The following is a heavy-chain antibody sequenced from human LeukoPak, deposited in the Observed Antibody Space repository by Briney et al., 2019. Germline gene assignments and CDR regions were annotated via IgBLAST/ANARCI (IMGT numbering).Heavy chain of an antibody. V-gene: IGHV4-59*01. Sequence: SETLSLTCTVSGGSISSYYWSWIRQPPGKGLEWIGYIYYSGSTNYNPSLKSRVTISVDTSKNQFSLKLSSVTAADTAVYYCARIAAAGHFDYWGQGTLVTVSS. CDR1: GGSISSYY. CDR3: ARIAAAGHFDY. D-gene: IGHD6-13*01. CDR2: IYYSGST. J-gene: IGHJ4*02.